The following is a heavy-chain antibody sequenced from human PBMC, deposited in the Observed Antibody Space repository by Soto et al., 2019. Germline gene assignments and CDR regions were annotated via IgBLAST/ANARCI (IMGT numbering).Heavy chain of an antibody. J-gene: IGHJ5*01. Sequence: SETLSLTCAVSGGSISSGGYSWSWIRQPPGKGLEWIGYIHHSGSTYYNPSLKSRVTISVDTSKNQFSLKLSSVTAADTAVYFCTRRSRWYYYGTASYYNLWFDSWGQGTLVTVSS. D-gene: IGHD3-10*01. CDR1: GGSISSGGYS. CDR2: IHHSGST. V-gene: IGHV4-30-2*05. CDR3: TRRSRWYYYGTASYYNLWFDS.